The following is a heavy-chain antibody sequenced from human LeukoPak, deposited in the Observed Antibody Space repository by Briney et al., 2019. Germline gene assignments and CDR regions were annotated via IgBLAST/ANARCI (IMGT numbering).Heavy chain of an antibody. CDR1: GFTFSSYS. V-gene: IGHV3-48*01. J-gene: IGHJ4*02. D-gene: IGHD3-3*01. CDR2: ISSSSSTI. CDR3: ASTIFGVAPYFDY. Sequence: PGGSLRLSCAASGFTFSSYSMNWVRQAPGKGLEWGSYISSSSSTIYYADSVKGRFTISRDNAKNSLYLQMNSLRAEDTAVYYRASTIFGVAPYFDYWGQGTLVTVSS.